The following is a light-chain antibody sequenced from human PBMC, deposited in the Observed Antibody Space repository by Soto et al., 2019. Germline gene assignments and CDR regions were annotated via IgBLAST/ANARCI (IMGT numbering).Light chain of an antibody. CDR1: QSISSSY. J-gene: IGKJ2*01. CDR3: QQYDGSPPYT. V-gene: IGKV3-20*01. CDR2: GAS. Sequence: VLTQSPGTLSLSPGERAAISCRASQSISSSYLAWYQHKPGQAPRLLIYGASSRATGIPPRFSGSGSGTDFTLTISRLEPEDGGVYYCQQYDGSPPYTFGQGTRLEIK.